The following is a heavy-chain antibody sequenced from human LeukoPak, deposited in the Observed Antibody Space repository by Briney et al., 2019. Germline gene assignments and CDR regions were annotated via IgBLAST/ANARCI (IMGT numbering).Heavy chain of an antibody. V-gene: IGHV3-15*01. D-gene: IGHD3-10*01. J-gene: IGHJ6*03. Sequence: GGSLRLSCAASGFTFSSYSMNWVRQAPGKGLEWVGRIKSKTDGGTTDYAAPVKGRFTISRDDSKNTLYLQMNSLKTEDTAVYYCTTVMMVRGDYYYYYMDVWGKGTTVTVSS. CDR1: GFTFSSYS. CDR3: TTVMMVRGDYYYYYMDV. CDR2: IKSKTDGGTT.